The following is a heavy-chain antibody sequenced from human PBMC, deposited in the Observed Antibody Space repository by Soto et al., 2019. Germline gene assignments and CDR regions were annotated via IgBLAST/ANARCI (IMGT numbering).Heavy chain of an antibody. CDR3: AIGLCDY. CDR1: VDSISSGGYY. Sequence: PSEALSLIRTVSVDSISSGGYYWSWIRQHPGKGLEWIGYIYYSGSTYYNPSLKSRVTISVDTSKNQFSLKLSSVTAADTAVYYCAIGLCDYWGQGTLVPAPS. CDR2: IYYSGST. J-gene: IGHJ4*02. V-gene: IGHV4-31*02.